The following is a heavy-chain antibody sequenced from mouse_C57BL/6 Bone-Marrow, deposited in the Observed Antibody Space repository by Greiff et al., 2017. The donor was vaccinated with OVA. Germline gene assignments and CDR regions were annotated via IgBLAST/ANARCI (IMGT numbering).Heavy chain of an antibody. V-gene: IGHV2-5*01. CDR3: AKGRRGWFAY. CDR2: IWRGGST. CDR1: GFSFTSYG. Sequence: QVQLQQSGPGLVQPSPCLSISCTVSGFSFTSYGVHWVRQSPGKGLAWLGVIWRGGSTDYNAAFMSRLSITKDNSKSQVFFKMNSLQADDTAIYYCAKGRRGWFAYWGQGTLVTVSA. J-gene: IGHJ3*01.